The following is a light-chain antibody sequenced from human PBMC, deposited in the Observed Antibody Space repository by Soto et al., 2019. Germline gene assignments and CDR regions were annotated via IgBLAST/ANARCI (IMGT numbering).Light chain of an antibody. CDR1: QSVSSY. Sequence: ENVLTQSPATLSLSPGEGATLSCRASQSVSSYLAWYQQKPGQAPRLLIYDASNRATGIPARFSGSGSGTDFTLTISRLEPEDFAVYYCQQYNNWPPITFGQGTRLEIK. CDR3: QQYNNWPPIT. CDR2: DAS. J-gene: IGKJ5*01. V-gene: IGKV3-11*01.